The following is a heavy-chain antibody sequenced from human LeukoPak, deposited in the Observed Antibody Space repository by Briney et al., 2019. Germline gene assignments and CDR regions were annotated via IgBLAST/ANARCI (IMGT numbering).Heavy chain of an antibody. D-gene: IGHD6-6*01. J-gene: IGHJ5*02. CDR3: ARGRFGSSSEWGLNHNWFDP. Sequence: GGSLRLSCAASGFTFSSYAMSWARQAPGKGLEWVSAISGSGGSTYYADSVKGRFTISRDNSKNTLYLQMNSLRAEDTAVYYCARGRFGSSSEWGLNHNWFDPWGQGTLVTVSS. CDR2: ISGSGGST. CDR1: GFTFSSYA. V-gene: IGHV3-23*01.